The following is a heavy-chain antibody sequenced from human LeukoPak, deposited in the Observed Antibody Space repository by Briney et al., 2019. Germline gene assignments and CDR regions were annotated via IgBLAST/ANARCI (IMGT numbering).Heavy chain of an antibody. CDR3: ARLLNWVRGYYYYMDV. J-gene: IGHJ6*03. V-gene: IGHV4-38-2*02. CDR1: GGSISSGYY. CDR2: INHSGST. D-gene: IGHD3-10*01. Sequence: SETLSLTCTVSGGSISSGYYWGWIRQPPGKGLEWIGEINHSGSTNYNLSLESRVTISVDTSKNQFFLKLTSVTAADTAVYYCARLLNWVRGYYYYMDVWGKGTTVTISS.